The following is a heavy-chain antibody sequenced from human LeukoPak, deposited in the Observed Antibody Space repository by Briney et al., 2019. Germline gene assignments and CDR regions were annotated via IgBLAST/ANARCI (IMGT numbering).Heavy chain of an antibody. J-gene: IGHJ4*02. CDR3: ARDGARGGNDY. D-gene: IGHD4-23*01. CDR2: ISYDGSNK. CDR1: GFTFSSYA. Sequence: GGSLRLSCAASGFTFSSYAMHWVRQAPGKGLEWVAVISYDGSNKYYADSVKGRFTISRDNSKNTLYLQMNSLRAEDTAVYYCARDGARGGNDYWGQGTLVTVSS. V-gene: IGHV3-30-3*01.